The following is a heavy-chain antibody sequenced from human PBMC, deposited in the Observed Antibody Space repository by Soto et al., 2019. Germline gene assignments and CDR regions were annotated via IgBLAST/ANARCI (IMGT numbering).Heavy chain of an antibody. Sequence: QVQLVESGGGGVQPGRSLRLSCAASGFTFSAYTMHWVRQPPGKGLEWVAVISYDGNNERYTDPVKGRFTVSRDNSKSTLYLQMNSLKSEDTAVYYCARDGYSGRSDGFDIWGQGTMVTVSS. V-gene: IGHV3-30-3*01. J-gene: IGHJ3*02. D-gene: IGHD1-26*01. CDR3: ARDGYSGRSDGFDI. CDR2: ISYDGNNE. CDR1: GFTFSAYT.